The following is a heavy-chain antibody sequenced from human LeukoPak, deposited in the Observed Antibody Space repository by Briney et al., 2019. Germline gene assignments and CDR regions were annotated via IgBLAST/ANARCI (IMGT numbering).Heavy chain of an antibody. V-gene: IGHV4-59*01. CDR1: GGSISSYY. Sequence: SETLSLTCTVSGGSISSYYWSWIRQPPGKGLEWIGYIYYSGSTNYNPSLKSRVTISVDTSKNQFSLKLSSVTAADTAVYYCARVGSSSWYGFAAFDLWGQGTMVTVSS. CDR3: ARVGSSSWYGFAAFDL. D-gene: IGHD6-13*01. CDR2: IYYSGST. J-gene: IGHJ3*01.